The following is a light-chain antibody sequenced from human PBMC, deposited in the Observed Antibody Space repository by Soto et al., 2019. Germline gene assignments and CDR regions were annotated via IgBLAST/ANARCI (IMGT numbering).Light chain of an antibody. J-gene: IGKJ5*01. CDR2: DAS. Sequence: EIVLTQSPATLSLSPGERATLSCRASQSVSSYLAWYQQKPGQAPRLLIYDASNRATGIPARFSGSGSGTDFTLKISRVEAEDVGVYYCMQGTHWPPITFGQGTRLEIK. CDR3: MQGTHWPPIT. CDR1: QSVSSY. V-gene: IGKV3-11*01.